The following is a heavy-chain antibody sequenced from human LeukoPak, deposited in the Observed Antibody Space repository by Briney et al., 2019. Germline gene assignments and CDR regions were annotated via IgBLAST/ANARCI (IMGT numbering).Heavy chain of an antibody. D-gene: IGHD5-24*01. V-gene: IGHV3-74*01. J-gene: IGHJ4*02. Sequence: GGSLRLSCTASGFTISSYWMHWVRQAPGKGLVWVSRINSDGGSTSYADSVKGRFTISRDNAKNTLYLQMNSLRAEDTAVYYCARRIQGMAPYYFDYWGQGTLVTVSS. CDR3: ARRIQGMAPYYFDY. CDR2: INSDGGST. CDR1: GFTISSYW.